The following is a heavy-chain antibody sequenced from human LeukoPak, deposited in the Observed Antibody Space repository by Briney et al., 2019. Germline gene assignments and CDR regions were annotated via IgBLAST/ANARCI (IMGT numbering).Heavy chain of an antibody. CDR2: ISYDGSNK. V-gene: IGHV3-30-3*01. D-gene: IGHD6-19*01. J-gene: IGHJ3*02. Sequence: PGGSLRLSCAASGFTFSSYAMHWVRQAPGKGLEWVAVISYDGSNKYYADSVKGRFTISRDNSKNTLYLQMNSLRAEDTAVYYCARSRTLAVAGPDAFDIWGQGTMVTVSS. CDR3: ARSRTLAVAGPDAFDI. CDR1: GFTFSSYA.